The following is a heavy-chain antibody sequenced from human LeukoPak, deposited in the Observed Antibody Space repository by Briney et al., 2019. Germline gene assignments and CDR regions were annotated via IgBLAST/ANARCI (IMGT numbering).Heavy chain of an antibody. J-gene: IGHJ4*02. V-gene: IGHV4-4*07. Sequence: PSETLSLTCTVSGGSISSHYWSWLRQPAGKGLEYIGRIHTSGITNYNPSLKSRVTISGDTSKNQFYLNLRSVTAADTAVYYCARDLGSNYVYFDYWGQGSLVTVSS. CDR3: ARDLGSNYVYFDY. D-gene: IGHD1-26*01. CDR2: IHTSGIT. CDR1: GGSISSHY.